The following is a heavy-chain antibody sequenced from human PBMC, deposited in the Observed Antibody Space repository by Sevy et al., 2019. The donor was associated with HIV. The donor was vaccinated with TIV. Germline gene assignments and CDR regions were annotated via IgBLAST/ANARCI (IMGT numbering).Heavy chain of an antibody. Sequence: GGSLRLSCAASGFTFSSYAMHWVRQAPGKGLEWVAVISYDGSNKYYADSVKGRFTISRDNSKNTLYLQMNSLRAEDTAVYYCARGAGSHYDILTGPFDYWGQRTLVTVSS. J-gene: IGHJ4*02. CDR3: ARGAGSHYDILTGPFDY. V-gene: IGHV3-30-3*01. CDR2: ISYDGSNK. CDR1: GFTFSSYA. D-gene: IGHD3-9*01.